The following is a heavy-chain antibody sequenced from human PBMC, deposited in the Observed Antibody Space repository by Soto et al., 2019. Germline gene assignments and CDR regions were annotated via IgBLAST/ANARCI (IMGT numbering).Heavy chain of an antibody. D-gene: IGHD2-21*02. CDR3: ARHETLHGDCNY. J-gene: IGHJ4*02. Sequence: QVQLQESGPGLVKPSETLSLTCTVSGGSISSYYWSWIRQPPGKGLEWIGYMSYSGSTNYNPSLKSRVTISVDTSKNQFSLKLSSVTAADTAVYYCARHETLHGDCNYWGQGTLVTVSS. V-gene: IGHV4-59*08. CDR2: MSYSGST. CDR1: GGSISSYY.